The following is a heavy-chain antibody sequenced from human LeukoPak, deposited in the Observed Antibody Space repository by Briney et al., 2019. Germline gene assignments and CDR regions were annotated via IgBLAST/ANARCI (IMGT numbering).Heavy chain of an antibody. CDR3: AKDYYDSSGWSRRPNGPWFDP. D-gene: IGHD3-22*01. J-gene: IGHJ5*02. CDR1: GFTFSSYS. Sequence: GGSLRPSCAASGFTFSSYSMNWVRQAPGKGLEWVSSISSSSSYIYYADSVKGRFTISRDNAKNSLYLQMNSLRAEDTAVYYCAKDYYDSSGWSRRPNGPWFDPWGQGTLVTVSS. V-gene: IGHV3-21*04. CDR2: ISSSSSYI.